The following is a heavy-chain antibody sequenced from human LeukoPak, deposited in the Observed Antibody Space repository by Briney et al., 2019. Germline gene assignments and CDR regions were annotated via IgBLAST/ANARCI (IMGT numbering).Heavy chain of an antibody. Sequence: ASVKVTCKASGYTFTSYGISWVRQAPGQGLEWMGWISAYNGNTNYAQELQGRVTMTTDTSTSTAYMELRSLRSDDTAVYYCARSAHDYGDYVSRGAFDIWGQGTMVTVSS. D-gene: IGHD4-17*01. CDR2: ISAYNGNT. CDR3: ARSAHDYGDYVSRGAFDI. V-gene: IGHV1-18*01. J-gene: IGHJ3*02. CDR1: GYTFTSYG.